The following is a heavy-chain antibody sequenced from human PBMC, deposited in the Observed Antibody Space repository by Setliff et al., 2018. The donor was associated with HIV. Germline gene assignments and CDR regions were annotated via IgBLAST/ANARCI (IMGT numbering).Heavy chain of an antibody. CDR2: ISGFNGNT. CDR1: AYSFSKYG. J-gene: IGHJ3*01. Sequence: ASVKVSCKASAYSFSKYGISWVRQAPRQGLEWMGWISGFNGNTKYGQSFQGRVTMTTDTSTSTVYMELRSLRYDDTAVYYCGRVPYRSAWFSGGHNPFDDWGQGTMVTVSS. D-gene: IGHD6-19*01. CDR3: GRVPYRSAWFSGGHNPFDD. V-gene: IGHV1-18*01.